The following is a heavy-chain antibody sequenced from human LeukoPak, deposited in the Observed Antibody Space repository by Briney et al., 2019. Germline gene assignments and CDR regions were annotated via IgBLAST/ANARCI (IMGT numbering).Heavy chain of an antibody. CDR1: GFTFSSYG. J-gene: IGHJ6*04. V-gene: IGHV3-30*18. CDR2: ISYDGSNK. D-gene: IGHD2-15*01. Sequence: GGSPRLSCAASGFTFSSYGMHWVRQAPGKGLEWVAVISYDGSNKYYADSVKGRFTISRDNSKNTLYLQMNSLRAEDTAVYYCAKGLGYCSGGSCYYQYYYYYGMDVWGKGTTVTVSS. CDR3: AKGLGYCSGGSCYYQYYYYYGMDV.